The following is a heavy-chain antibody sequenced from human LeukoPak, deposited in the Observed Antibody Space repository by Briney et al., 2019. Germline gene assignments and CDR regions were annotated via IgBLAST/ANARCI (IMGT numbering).Heavy chain of an antibody. Sequence: GGSLRLSCAASGFTFRTYGMNWVRQAPGKGLEWVAVISYDGSKKYYSDSVKGRLTISRDNSKSTLNLQMDSLRAEDTAVYYCAKLGLAVAETGYFDNWGQGTLVTVSS. V-gene: IGHV3-30*18. CDR3: AKLGLAVAETGYFDN. CDR1: GFTFRTYG. D-gene: IGHD6-19*01. CDR2: ISYDGSKK. J-gene: IGHJ4*02.